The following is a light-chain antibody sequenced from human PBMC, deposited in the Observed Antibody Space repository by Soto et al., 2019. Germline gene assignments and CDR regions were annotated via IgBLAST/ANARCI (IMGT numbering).Light chain of an antibody. CDR1: QSISSW. CDR2: QAS. V-gene: IGKV1-5*03. CDR3: EDYSSSSGLT. J-gene: IGKJ4*01. Sequence: DIQMTQSPSTLSASVGDRVTITCRASQSISSWLAWYQQKPGKAPKLLIFQASSLKSGVPSRFSGSGSATEYTLIISSLQPDDFATYYCEDYSSSSGLTFGGGTKVEIK.